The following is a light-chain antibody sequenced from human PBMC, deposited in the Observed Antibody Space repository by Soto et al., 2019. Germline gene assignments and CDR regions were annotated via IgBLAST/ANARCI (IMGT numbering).Light chain of an antibody. J-gene: IGKJ5*01. V-gene: IGKV3-11*01. CDR1: QSISNS. CDR3: QQRGEWPPGAT. CDR2: DAS. Sequence: EIGLTHSPATLSFSPGERATLSCRASQSISNSLAWYQHKPGQAPRLLIYDASNRATGIPARFSGSGSGTDFTLTISSLEPEDFAVYYCQQRGEWPPGATFGQGTRLEI.